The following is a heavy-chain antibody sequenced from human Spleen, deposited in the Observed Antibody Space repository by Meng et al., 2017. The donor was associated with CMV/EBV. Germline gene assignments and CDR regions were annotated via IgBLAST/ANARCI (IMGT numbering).Heavy chain of an antibody. CDR2: IWYDGSNK. CDR3: ARDLGRTYYDFWSGYYRRDDAFDI. CDR1: GFTFSSYG. D-gene: IGHD3-3*01. V-gene: IGHV3-30*19. Sequence: GGSLRLSCAASGFTFSSYGMHWVRQAPGKGLEWVAVIWYDGSNKYYADSVKGRFTISRDNSKNTLYLQMNSLRAEDTAVYYCARDLGRTYYDFWSGYYRRDDAFDIWGQGTMVTVSS. J-gene: IGHJ3*02.